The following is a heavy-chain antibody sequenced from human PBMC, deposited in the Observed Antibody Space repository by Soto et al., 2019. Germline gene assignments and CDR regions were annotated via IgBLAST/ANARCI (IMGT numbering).Heavy chain of an antibody. Sequence: EVQLLESGGGLVQPGGSLRLSCAASGFTFSSYAMSWVRQAPGKGLEWVSAITGSGGSTYYADSVKGRFTISRDNSKNTLYLQMNSLRAEDTGVYCCVKPIGCYEAFDIWGQGTMVSVSS. V-gene: IGHV3-23*01. CDR3: VKPIGCYEAFDI. CDR2: ITGSGGST. CDR1: GFTFSSYA. D-gene: IGHD2-21*01. J-gene: IGHJ3*02.